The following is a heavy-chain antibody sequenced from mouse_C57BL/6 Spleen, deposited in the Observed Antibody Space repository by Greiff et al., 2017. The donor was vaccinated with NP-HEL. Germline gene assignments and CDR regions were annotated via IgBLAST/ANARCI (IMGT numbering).Heavy chain of an antibody. D-gene: IGHD2-4*01. CDR2: ISDGGSYT. J-gene: IGHJ2*01. CDR1: GFTFSSYA. CDR3: ARDRSGSTMITFDY. Sequence: EVKLVESGGGLVKPGGSLKLSCAASGFTFSSYAMSWVRQTPEKRLEWVATISDGGSYTYYPDNVKGRFTISRDNAKNNLYLQMSHLKSEDTAMYYCARDRSGSTMITFDYWGQGTTLTVSS. V-gene: IGHV5-4*01.